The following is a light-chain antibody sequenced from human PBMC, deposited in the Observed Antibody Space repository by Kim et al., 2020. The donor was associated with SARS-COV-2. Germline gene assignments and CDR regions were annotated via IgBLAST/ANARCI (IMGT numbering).Light chain of an antibody. CDR3: QQSSNWPLLT. CDR1: QRVRSS. CDR2: DAS. Sequence: SPGERAPLSRGASQRVRSSLAWYQQNRGQAPRLLIYDASNRATGIPARFSGSGSGTDFTLTIRSLEPEDFAVYYCQQSSNWPLLTFGGGSTVDIK. V-gene: IGKV3-11*01. J-gene: IGKJ4*01.